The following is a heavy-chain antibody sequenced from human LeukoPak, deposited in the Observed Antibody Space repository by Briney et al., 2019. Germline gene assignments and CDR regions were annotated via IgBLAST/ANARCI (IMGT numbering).Heavy chain of an antibody. J-gene: IGHJ4*02. CDR2: ISSSSSSYI. CDR3: ARAPTYYYDSSGYYYFDY. D-gene: IGHD3-22*01. CDR1: GFTFSSYA. Sequence: GGSLRLSCAASGFTFSSYAMSWVRQAPGKGLEWVSSISSSSSSYIYYADSVKGRFTISRDNAKNSLYLQMNSLRAEDTAVYYCARAPTYYYDSSGYYYFDYWGQGTLVTVSS. V-gene: IGHV3-21*01.